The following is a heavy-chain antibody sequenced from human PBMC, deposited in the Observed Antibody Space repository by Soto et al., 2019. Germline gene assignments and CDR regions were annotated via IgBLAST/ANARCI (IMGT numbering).Heavy chain of an antibody. CDR1: EFTFSDYY. D-gene: IGHD6-13*01. CDR3: ARLGYIAAAGTPDY. Sequence: PGESLRLSCAASEFTFSDYYMSWMRQAQEKGLEWISYVSGDGDAKSYADSVKRGFSISRDNNKNSLYLQMNSLRAETTAVYYCARLGYIAAAGTPDYWGQGTLVTVSS. V-gene: IGHV3-11*01. J-gene: IGHJ4*02. CDR2: VSGDGDAK.